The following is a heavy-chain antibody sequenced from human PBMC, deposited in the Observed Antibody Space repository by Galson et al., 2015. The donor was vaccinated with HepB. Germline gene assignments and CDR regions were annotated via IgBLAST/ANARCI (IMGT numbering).Heavy chain of an antibody. J-gene: IGHJ4*02. CDR2: ISSSSSYI. V-gene: IGHV3-21*01. D-gene: IGHD3-22*01. CDR1: GFTFSSYS. Sequence: SLRLSCAASGFTFSSYSMNWVRQAPGKRLEWVSCISSSSSYIYFADSVKGRFTISRDNAKNSLHLQMNSLRAEDTAVYYCARDFLNYDSGGHYGRGFDYWGQGTLVTVSS. CDR3: ARDFLNYDSGGHYGRGFDY.